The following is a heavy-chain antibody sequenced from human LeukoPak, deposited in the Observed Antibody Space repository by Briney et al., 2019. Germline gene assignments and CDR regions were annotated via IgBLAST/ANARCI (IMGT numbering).Heavy chain of an antibody. CDR2: IYSGGST. CDR1: GFTFSSYG. V-gene: IGHV3-53*01. D-gene: IGHD2-15*01. CDR3: ARAPGYCSGGSCYFLLDY. J-gene: IGHJ4*02. Sequence: GGSLRLSCAASGFTFSSYGMHWVRQAPGKGLEWVSIIYSGGSTYYADSVKGRFTISRDNSKNTLYLQMNSLRAEDTAVYYCARAPGYCSGGSCYFLLDYWGQGTLVTVSS.